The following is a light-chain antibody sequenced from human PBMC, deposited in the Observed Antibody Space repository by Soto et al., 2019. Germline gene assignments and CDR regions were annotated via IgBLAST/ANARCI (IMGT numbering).Light chain of an antibody. CDR2: DAS. V-gene: IGKV1-5*01. CDR1: QTITNW. CDR3: QQYKSYST. Sequence: DIQMTQSPSTLSSSVGDRVTITCRSSQTITNWLAWYQHKPGKAPRLLIYDASSLESWVPSRLSGSGSGTEFTLTISSLQPDDSATYYCQQYKSYSTFGQGTKVDIK. J-gene: IGKJ1*01.